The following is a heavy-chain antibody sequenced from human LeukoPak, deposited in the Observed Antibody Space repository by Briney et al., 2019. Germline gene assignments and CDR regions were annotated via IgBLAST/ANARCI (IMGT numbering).Heavy chain of an antibody. CDR1: GYTFTSYA. V-gene: IGHV7-4-1*02. J-gene: IGHJ4*02. CDR3: ATGDGYNFHY. Sequence: ASVKVSCKASGYTFTSYAMNWVRQAPGQGLEWMGWINIHTGKPMYAQDSTGRFVFSLDTSVSTAYLQLSSLKAEDSAVYYCATGDGYNFHYWGQGTLVTVSS. CDR2: INIHTGKP. D-gene: IGHD5-24*01.